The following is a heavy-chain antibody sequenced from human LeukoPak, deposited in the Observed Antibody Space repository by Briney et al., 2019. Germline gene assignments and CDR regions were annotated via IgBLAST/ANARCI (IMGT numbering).Heavy chain of an antibody. CDR1: GYTFTNYD. D-gene: IGHD7-27*01. Sequence: GASVKVSCTTSGYTFTNYDINWMRQATGQGLEWMGWMNPKSGNTGSAQRFQGRVTLTRDTSISTAYMELSSLRSEDTAVYYCARVWGSIDYWGQGTLVTVSS. CDR2: MNPKSGNT. J-gene: IGHJ4*02. V-gene: IGHV1-8*01. CDR3: ARVWGSIDY.